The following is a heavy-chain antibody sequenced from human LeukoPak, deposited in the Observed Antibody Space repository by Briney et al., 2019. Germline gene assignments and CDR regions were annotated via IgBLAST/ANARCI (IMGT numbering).Heavy chain of an antibody. V-gene: IGHV1-2*02. J-gene: IGHJ6*02. CDR2: INPNSGGT. CDR1: GYTFTGYY. D-gene: IGHD3-9*01. Sequence: ASVKVSCKASGYTFTGYYMHWVRQAPGQGLEWMGWINPNSGGTNYAQKFQGRVTMSRDTSISTAYMELSRLRSDDTAVYYCARDHHYDILTGYFSVSYYYGMDVWGQGTTVTVSS. CDR3: ARDHHYDILTGYFSVSYYYGMDV.